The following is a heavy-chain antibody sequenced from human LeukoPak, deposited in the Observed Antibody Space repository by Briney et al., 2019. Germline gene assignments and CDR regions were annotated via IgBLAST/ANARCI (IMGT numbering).Heavy chain of an antibody. CDR2: ISGSGGST. D-gene: IGHD3-10*01. CDR1: GFTFSSYA. CDR3: AKDPAGITMVRGVNYFDY. J-gene: IGHJ4*02. V-gene: IGHV3-23*01. Sequence: PGGSLRLSCAASGFTFSSYAMSWVRQAPGKGLEWVSAISGSGGSTYYADSVKGWFTISRDNSKNTLYLQMNSLRAEDTAVYYCAKDPAGITMVRGVNYFDYWGQGTLVTVSS.